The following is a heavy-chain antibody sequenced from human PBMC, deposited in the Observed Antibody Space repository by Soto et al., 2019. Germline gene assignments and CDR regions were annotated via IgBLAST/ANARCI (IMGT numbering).Heavy chain of an antibody. CDR1: GGSIDTYY. CDR3: ARDREIPIFGVLKVRFDT. V-gene: IGHV4-59*01. Sequence: SETLSLTCTVSGGSIDTYYWTWIRQPPGKGLEWIGYIYYTGSTNYNPSLKSRVTISVDTSKNQFSLKVRSVTAADTAVYHCARDREIPIFGVLKVRFDTWGQGTLVTVSS. D-gene: IGHD3-3*01. CDR2: IYYTGST. J-gene: IGHJ5*02.